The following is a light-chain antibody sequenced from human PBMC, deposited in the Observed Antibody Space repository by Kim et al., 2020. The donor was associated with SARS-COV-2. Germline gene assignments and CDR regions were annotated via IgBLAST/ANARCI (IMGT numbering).Light chain of an antibody. CDR2: WAS. CDR1: QSVLYSSNNKNY. J-gene: IGKJ4*01. V-gene: IGKV4-1*01. CDR3: QQYYSTPQA. Sequence: DIVMTQSPDSLAVSLGERATIKCKSSQSVLYSSNNKNYLAWYQQKPGQPPKLLIYWASTRESGVPDRFSGSGSGTNFTLTISSLQAEDVAVYYCQQYYSTPQAFGGGTKVDIK.